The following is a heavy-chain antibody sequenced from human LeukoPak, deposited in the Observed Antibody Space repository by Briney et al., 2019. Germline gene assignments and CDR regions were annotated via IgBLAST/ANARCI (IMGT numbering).Heavy chain of an antibody. CDR2: ISYDGSNK. Sequence: GGSLRLSCAASGFTFSSYAMHWVRQAPGKGLEWVAVISYDGSNKYYADSVKGRFTISRDNSKNTLYLQMNSLRAEDTAVYYCARDRGTSGYLPWGQGTLVTVSS. CDR3: ARDRGTSGYLP. D-gene: IGHD3-22*01. CDR1: GFTFSSYA. V-gene: IGHV3-30*03. J-gene: IGHJ5*02.